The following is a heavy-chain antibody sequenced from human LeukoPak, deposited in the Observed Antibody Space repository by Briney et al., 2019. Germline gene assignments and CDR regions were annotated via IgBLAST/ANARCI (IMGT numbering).Heavy chain of an antibody. CDR1: GGSISSSNW. J-gene: IGHJ3*02. CDR2: IYHSGST. D-gene: IGHD6-13*01. CDR3: ARDREAVARLDI. Sequence: PSETLSLTYAVSGGSISSSNWWSWVRQPPGKGLEWIGEIYHSGSTNYNPSLKSRVTISVDKSKNQFSLKLSSVTAADTAVYYCARDREAVARLDIWGQGTMVTVSS. V-gene: IGHV4-4*02.